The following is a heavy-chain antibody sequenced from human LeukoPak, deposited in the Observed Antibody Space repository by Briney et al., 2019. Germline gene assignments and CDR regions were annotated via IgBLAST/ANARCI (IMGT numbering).Heavy chain of an antibody. J-gene: IGHJ4*02. Sequence: GGSLRLSCAASGFTFSSYWMSWVRQAPGKGLEWVANIKQDGSEKYYVDSVKGRFTISRDNAKNSLYLQMNSLRAEDTAVYYCARNVPGSYPDYWGQGTLVTVSP. CDR2: IKQDGSEK. CDR3: ARNVPGSYPDY. CDR1: GFTFSSYW. V-gene: IGHV3-7*01. D-gene: IGHD3-10*01.